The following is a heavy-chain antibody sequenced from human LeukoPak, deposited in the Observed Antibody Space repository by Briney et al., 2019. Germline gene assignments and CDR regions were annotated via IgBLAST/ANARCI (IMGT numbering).Heavy chain of an antibody. CDR1: GFSVSSNY. CDR2: IFSGGST. V-gene: IGHV3-66*01. J-gene: IGHJ4*02. CDR3: ARDRSGSGSYSYDN. D-gene: IGHD3-10*01. Sequence: GGSLRLSCAASGFSVSSNYMSWVRQAPGKGLEWVSVIFSGGSTYFADSVKGRSTISRANSKNTLYLQMNSLRAEDTAVYYCARDRSGSGSYSYDNWGQGILVTVSS.